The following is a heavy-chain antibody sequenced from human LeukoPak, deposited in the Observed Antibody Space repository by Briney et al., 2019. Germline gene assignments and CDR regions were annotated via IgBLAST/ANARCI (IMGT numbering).Heavy chain of an antibody. CDR1: GFTFSDYY. V-gene: IGHV3-11*05. CDR2: ISSSSSYT. D-gene: IGHD3-9*01. CDR3: ARGIGDISTGYTYREFADY. J-gene: IGHJ4*02. Sequence: PGGSLRLSCAASGFTFSDYYMSWIRQAPGKGLEWVSYISSSSSYTNYADSVKGRFTISRDNAKNSLYLQMNSLRAEDTAVYYCARGIGDISTGYTYREFADYWGQGTLVTVSS.